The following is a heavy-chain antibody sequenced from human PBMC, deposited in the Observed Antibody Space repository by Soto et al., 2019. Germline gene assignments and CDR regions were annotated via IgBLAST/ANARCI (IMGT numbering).Heavy chain of an antibody. CDR1: GFTFTNYG. CDR3: AKPRPPLELHFSFGLDV. Sequence: QVQLVESGGGVAQPGRSLRLSCVASGFTFTNYGIHWVRQAPGKGLEWVAVISYEGSLKYYVDSVKGRFSISRDNSKNTVYLQMNSLRAEDTAVYFCAKPRPPLELHFSFGLDVWGQGTTVIVSS. J-gene: IGHJ6*02. D-gene: IGHD3-10*01. CDR2: ISYEGSLK. V-gene: IGHV3-30*18.